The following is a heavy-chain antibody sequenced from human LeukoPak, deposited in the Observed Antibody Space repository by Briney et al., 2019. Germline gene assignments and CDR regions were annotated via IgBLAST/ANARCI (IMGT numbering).Heavy chain of an antibody. Sequence: PGGSLRLSCAASGFTFSSYAMSWVRQAPGKGLEWVAVISYDGSNKYYADSVKGRFTISRDNSKNTLYLQMNSLRAEDTAVYYCAKDWADDDSSAPWRFGGMDVWGQGTTVTVSS. D-gene: IGHD3-22*01. CDR3: AKDWADDDSSAPWRFGGMDV. CDR2: ISYDGSNK. J-gene: IGHJ6*02. V-gene: IGHV3-30*18. CDR1: GFTFSSYA.